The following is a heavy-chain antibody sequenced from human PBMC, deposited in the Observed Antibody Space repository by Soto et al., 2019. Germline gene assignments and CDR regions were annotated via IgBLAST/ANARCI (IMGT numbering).Heavy chain of an antibody. CDR2: IYWDDDK. CDR3: AHRHIRGSGPRTYDY. Sequence: SGPTLVNPTQTLTLTCSFSWFSLSTTGAGVGWIRQPPGKALEWLAVIYWDDDKQYSPSLKSRLTITKDTSKNQVVLTMTNMDPIDTATYYCAHRHIRGSGPRTYDYWGPGTLVTVSS. D-gene: IGHD3-10*01. V-gene: IGHV2-5*02. CDR1: WFSLSTTGAG. J-gene: IGHJ4*02.